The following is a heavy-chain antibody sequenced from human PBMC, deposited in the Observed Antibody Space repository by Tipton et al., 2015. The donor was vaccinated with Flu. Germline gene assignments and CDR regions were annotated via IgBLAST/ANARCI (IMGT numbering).Heavy chain of an antibody. CDR2: INHSGST. J-gene: IGHJ3*01. V-gene: IGHV4-34*01. CDR1: GGSFSGYY. D-gene: IGHD3-3*01. CDR3: AVLYYDFWSGHHGGPDDAFDL. Sequence: TLSLTCADYGGSFSGYYWSWIRQPPGKGLEWIGEINHSGSTNYNPSLKSRVTISVDTSKNQFSLKLSSVTAADTAVYYCAVLYYDFWSGHHGGPDDAFDLWGQGTMVTVSS.